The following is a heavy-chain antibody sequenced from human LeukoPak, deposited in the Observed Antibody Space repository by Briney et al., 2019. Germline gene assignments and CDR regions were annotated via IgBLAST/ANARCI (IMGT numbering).Heavy chain of an antibody. Sequence: GGSLRLSCAASGFTVSSNYMSWVRQAPGKGLEWVSVIYSGGSTYYADSVKGRFTISRDNTKNTLYLQMNSLRAEDTAVYYCARDDPGSYGMDVWGQGTTVTVSS. J-gene: IGHJ6*02. V-gene: IGHV3-66*01. CDR3: ARDDPGSYGMDV. CDR1: GFTVSSNY. CDR2: IYSGGST.